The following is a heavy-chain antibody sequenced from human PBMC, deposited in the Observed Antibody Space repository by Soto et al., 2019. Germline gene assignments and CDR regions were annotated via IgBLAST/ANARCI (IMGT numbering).Heavy chain of an antibody. CDR2: ISGSGGST. Sequence: HPGGSMSLSCAASGFTFSSYAMSWVRQAPGKGLEWVSAISGSGGSTYYADSVKGRFTISRDNSKNTLYLQMNSLRAEDTAVYYCSNVPCPPWDIVVVVADIYFDYWGQGTLVTVSS. V-gene: IGHV3-23*01. D-gene: IGHD2-15*01. CDR1: GFTFSSYA. CDR3: SNVPCPPWDIVVVVADIYFDY. J-gene: IGHJ4*02.